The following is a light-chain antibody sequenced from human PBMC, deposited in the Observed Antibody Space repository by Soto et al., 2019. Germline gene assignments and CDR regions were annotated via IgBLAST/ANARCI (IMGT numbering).Light chain of an antibody. CDR3: QQANRLPVT. Sequence: DIQMTQSPSSVSASVGDRVTITCRASQSLSSWLAWYQQKPGKAPKLLIYGASRLQSGVPSRFSGSGSGTGFTTTITTLKTEELATYFCQQANRLPVTFGPGTKVESK. V-gene: IGKV1-12*01. CDR1: QSLSSW. J-gene: IGKJ3*01. CDR2: GAS.